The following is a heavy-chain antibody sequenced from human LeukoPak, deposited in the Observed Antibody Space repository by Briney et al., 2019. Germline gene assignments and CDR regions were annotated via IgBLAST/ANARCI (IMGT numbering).Heavy chain of an antibody. CDR1: GGSISSSSYY. CDR3: ARVVLWFGELREEYSDYFDY. V-gene: IGHV4-39*07. D-gene: IGHD3-10*01. J-gene: IGHJ4*02. Sequence: SETLSLTCTVSGGSISSSSYYWGWIRQPPGKGLEWIGSIYFSASTYYNPSLKSRVTISVDTSKNQFSLKLSSVTAADTAVYYCARVVLWFGELREEYSDYFDYWGQGTLVTVSS. CDR2: IYFSAST.